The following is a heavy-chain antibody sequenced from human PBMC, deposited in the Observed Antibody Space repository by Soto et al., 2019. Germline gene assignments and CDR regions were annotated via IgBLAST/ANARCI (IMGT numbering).Heavy chain of an antibody. CDR2: LSGSSLTV. CDR1: GFTFGSYG. J-gene: IGHJ4*02. CDR3: AKDTRIAARPIGYFDH. V-gene: IGHV3-23*01. D-gene: IGHD6-6*01. Sequence: EVQLLESGGGLVQPGGSLRLTCAASGFTFGSYGMSWVRQAPGKGLEWVSSLSGSSLTVYYADSVKGRFTISRDNSDNMLFLEMTSLRAEDTAFYYCAKDTRIAARPIGYFDHWGQGTLVTVSS.